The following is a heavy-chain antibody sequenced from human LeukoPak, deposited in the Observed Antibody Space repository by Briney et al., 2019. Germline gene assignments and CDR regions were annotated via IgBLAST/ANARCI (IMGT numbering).Heavy chain of an antibody. CDR1: GGSISGYY. Sequence: KPSETLSLTCTVSGGSISGYYWSWIRQPPGKGLEWIGYIFYVGSTNYNPSLKSRVTISVGTSKNQFSLKLSSVTAADTAVYYCARVPYYYDSSGYYGYFDLWGRGTLVTVSS. CDR2: IFYVGST. D-gene: IGHD3-22*01. J-gene: IGHJ2*01. V-gene: IGHV4-59*01. CDR3: ARVPYYYDSSGYYGYFDL.